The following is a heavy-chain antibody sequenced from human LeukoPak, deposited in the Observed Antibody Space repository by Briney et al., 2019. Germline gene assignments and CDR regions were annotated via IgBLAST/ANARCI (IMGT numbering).Heavy chain of an antibody. CDR1: GGSISSYY. CDR3: ARVVEWGGSGYSSSWSARGYFDY. Sequence: SETLSLTCTVSGGSISSYYWSWIRQPPGKGLEWIGYIYYSGSTKYNPSLKSRVTISVDTSKNQFSLKLSSVTAADTAVYYCARVVEWGGSGYSSSWSARGYFDYWGQGTLVTVSS. CDR2: IYYSGST. J-gene: IGHJ4*02. V-gene: IGHV4-59*01. D-gene: IGHD6-13*01.